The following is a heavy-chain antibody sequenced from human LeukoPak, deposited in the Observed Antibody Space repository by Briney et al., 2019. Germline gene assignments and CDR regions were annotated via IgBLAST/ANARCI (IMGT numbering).Heavy chain of an antibody. CDR1: GGTFSSYA. V-gene: IGHV1-69*06. Sequence: SVKVSCKASGGTFSSYAISWVRQAPGQGLEWMGGIIPIFGTANYAQKFQGRVTITADKSTSTAYMELSSLRSEDTAVYYCARSIWFGEPFDYWGQGTLVTVSS. D-gene: IGHD3-10*01. CDR2: IIPIFGTA. CDR3: ARSIWFGEPFDY. J-gene: IGHJ4*02.